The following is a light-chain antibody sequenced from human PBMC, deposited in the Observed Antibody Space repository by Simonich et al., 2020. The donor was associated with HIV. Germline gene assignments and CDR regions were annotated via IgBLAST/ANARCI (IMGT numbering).Light chain of an antibody. J-gene: IGKJ4*01. V-gene: IGKV3-15*01. Sequence: EIVMTQSPATLSVSPGERATLSCRASQSVSSNLAWYQQKPGQAPRLLIYGASTRATGIPARFSGSGSGTDFTLTISSLEPEDFAVYYCQQRSNWEGTFGGGTKVEIK. CDR3: QQRSNWEGT. CDR1: QSVSSN. CDR2: GAS.